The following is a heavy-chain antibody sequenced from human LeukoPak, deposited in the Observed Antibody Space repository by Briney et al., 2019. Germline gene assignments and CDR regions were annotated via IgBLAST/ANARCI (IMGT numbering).Heavy chain of an antibody. CDR1: GYTFTSYY. D-gene: IGHD3-10*01. CDR3: ARGPRITLVRGGQWYYYMDV. CDR2: INPSGGST. Sequence: GASVKVSCKVSGYTFTSYYLYWVRQAPGQGLEWMGIINPSGGSTNYAQKFQGRVTMTRDTSTSTVYMELSSLRSEDTAVYYCARGPRITLVRGGQWYYYMDVWGKGTTVTISS. J-gene: IGHJ6*03. V-gene: IGHV1-46*01.